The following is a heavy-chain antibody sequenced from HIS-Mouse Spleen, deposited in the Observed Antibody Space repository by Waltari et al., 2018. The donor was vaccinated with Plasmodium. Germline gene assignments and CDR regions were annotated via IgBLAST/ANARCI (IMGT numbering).Heavy chain of an antibody. Sequence: QVQLVESGGGVVQPGRSLRLSCAASGFTFSSYGMHWVRQAPGKGLEWLAVISKDGMNKYYADSVKGRFTISRDNSKNTLYLQMNSLRAEDTAVYYCATSGLTGGTYYFDYWGQGTLVTVSS. V-gene: IGHV3-30*03. CDR3: ATSGLTGGTYYFDY. D-gene: IGHD7-27*01. CDR2: ISKDGMNK. CDR1: GFTFSSYG. J-gene: IGHJ4*02.